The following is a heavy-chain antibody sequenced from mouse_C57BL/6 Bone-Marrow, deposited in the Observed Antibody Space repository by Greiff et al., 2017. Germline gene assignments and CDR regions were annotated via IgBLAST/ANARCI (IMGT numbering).Heavy chain of an antibody. CDR1: GYTFTSYG. CDR2: IYPRSGNT. CDR3: ARYYFYAMDY. J-gene: IGHJ4*01. Sequence: VQVVESGAELARPGASVKLSCKASGYTFTSYGISWVKQRTGQGLEWIGEIYPRSGNTYYNETLKGKATLTADKSSSTANIELLSLTSEDSAVYFCARYYFYAMDYWGQGTSVTVSS. D-gene: IGHD1-1*01. V-gene: IGHV1-81*01.